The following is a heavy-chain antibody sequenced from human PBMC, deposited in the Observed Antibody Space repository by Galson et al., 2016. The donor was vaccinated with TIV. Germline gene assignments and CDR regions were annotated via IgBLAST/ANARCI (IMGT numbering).Heavy chain of an antibody. CDR3: AKGNFGGNFSVWLDP. CDR2: ISAGGIT. V-gene: IGHV3-23*01. D-gene: IGHD4-23*01. CDR1: GFTFGSFA. J-gene: IGHJ5*02. Sequence: SLRLSCAASGFTFGSFAMTWVRQAPGKGLEWVASISAGGITYYADSVKGRFTISRDNSKNTLYVQMNSLRAEDTAVYYCAKGNFGGNFSVWLDPWGQGTLVTVSS.